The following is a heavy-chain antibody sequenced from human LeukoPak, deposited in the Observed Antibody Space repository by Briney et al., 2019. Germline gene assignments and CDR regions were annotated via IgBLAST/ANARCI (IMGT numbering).Heavy chain of an antibody. Sequence: SETLSLTCTVSGGSISSGDYYWSWIRQPAGKGLEWIGRIYTSGSTNYNPSLKSRVTMSVDTSKNQFSLKLSSVTAADTAVYYCARDSRYSSSSGSEGGYWGQGTQVTVSS. CDR1: GGSISSGDYY. CDR2: IYTSGST. CDR3: ARDSRYSSSSGSEGGY. V-gene: IGHV4-61*02. D-gene: IGHD6-6*01. J-gene: IGHJ4*02.